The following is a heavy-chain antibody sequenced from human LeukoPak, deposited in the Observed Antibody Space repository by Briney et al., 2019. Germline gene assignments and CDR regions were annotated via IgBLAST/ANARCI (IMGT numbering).Heavy chain of an antibody. CDR1: GFTVSSNY. J-gene: IGHJ6*03. D-gene: IGHD6-19*01. V-gene: IGHV3-66*04. CDR3: ARHLAVAGTWGYYYYYMGG. Sequence: GGSLRLSCAASGFTVSSNYMSWVRQAPGKGLEWVSVIYSCGSTYNADYGTCRFTISRDNSKNSLYLQMNSLSAENTAVYYYARHLAVAGTWGYYYYYMGGWGKGTTVTISS. CDR2: IYSCGST.